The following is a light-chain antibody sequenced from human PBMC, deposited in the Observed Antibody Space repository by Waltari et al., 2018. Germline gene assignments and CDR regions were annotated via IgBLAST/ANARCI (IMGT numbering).Light chain of an antibody. Sequence: SSDLTQDPYVSVALGQTVRLTCQGDSLRRFYASWYQQRPGQAPILVLYGPGNRPSGIPDRFSGSTSGNTASLTITGAQAEDEADYYCHSRETFSTRLFGGGTRLTV. CDR3: HSRETFSTRL. V-gene: IGLV3-19*01. J-gene: IGLJ2*01. CDR2: GPG. CDR1: SLRRFY.